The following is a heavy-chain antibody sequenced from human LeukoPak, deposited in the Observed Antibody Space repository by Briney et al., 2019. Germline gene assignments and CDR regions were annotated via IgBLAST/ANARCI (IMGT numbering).Heavy chain of an antibody. CDR1: GGSISSGGYY. J-gene: IGHJ4*02. Sequence: SETLSLTRTVSGGSISSGGYYWSWIRQHPGTGLEWIGYIYYSGSTYYNPSLKSRVTISVDTSKNQFSLKLSSVTAADTAVYYCARDPFLLGFFDYWGQGTLVTVSS. CDR2: IYYSGST. CDR3: ARDPFLLGFFDY. V-gene: IGHV4-31*03. D-gene: IGHD3-22*01.